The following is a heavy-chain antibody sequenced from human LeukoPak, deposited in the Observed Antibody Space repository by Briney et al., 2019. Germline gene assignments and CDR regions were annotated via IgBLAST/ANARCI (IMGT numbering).Heavy chain of an antibody. CDR2: INPSGGST. Sequence: PVASVKVSCKASGYTFTSYYMHWVRQAPGQGLEWMGIINPSGGSTSYAQKFQGRVTMTRDTSTSTVYMELSSLRSEDTAVYYCARQPESGGDFYVWFDPWGQGTLVTVSS. V-gene: IGHV1-46*01. CDR3: ARQPESGGDFYVWFDP. CDR1: GYTFTSYY. J-gene: IGHJ5*02. D-gene: IGHD2/OR15-2a*01.